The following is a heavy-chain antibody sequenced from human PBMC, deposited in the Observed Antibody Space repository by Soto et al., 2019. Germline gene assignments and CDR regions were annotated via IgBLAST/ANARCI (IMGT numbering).Heavy chain of an antibody. Sequence: SETLSLTCTVSGGSISSGGYYWSWIRQHPGKGLEWIGYIYYSGSTYYNPSLKSRVTISVDTSKNQFSLKLSSVTAADTAVYYCAGGGIAAAAPPDYWGQGTLVTVSS. D-gene: IGHD6-13*01. CDR1: GGSISSGGYY. CDR2: IYYSGST. CDR3: AGGGIAAAAPPDY. J-gene: IGHJ4*02. V-gene: IGHV4-31*03.